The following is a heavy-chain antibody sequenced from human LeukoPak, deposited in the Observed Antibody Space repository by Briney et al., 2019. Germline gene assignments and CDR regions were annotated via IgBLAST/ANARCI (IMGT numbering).Heavy chain of an antibody. D-gene: IGHD5-12*01. CDR2: ISSSSSYI. Sequence: GGSLRLSCAASGFTFSSYCMNWVRQAPGKGLEWVSSISSSSSYIYYADSVKGRFTISRDNAKNSLYLQMNSLRAEDTAVCYCARDPRGYSGYQLYYFDYWGQGTLVTVSS. CDR3: ARDPRGYSGYQLYYFDY. J-gene: IGHJ4*02. V-gene: IGHV3-21*01. CDR1: GFTFSSYC.